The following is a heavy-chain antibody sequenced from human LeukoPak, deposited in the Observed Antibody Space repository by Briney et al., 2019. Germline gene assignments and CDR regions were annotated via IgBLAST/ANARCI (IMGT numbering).Heavy chain of an antibody. Sequence: SETLSLTCTVSGGSITSYFSTWIRQPPGKGLEWIGSIYYSGSTYYNPSLKSRVTISVDTSKNQFSLKLSSVTAADTAVYYCARIVGASDYWGQGTLVTVSS. J-gene: IGHJ4*02. CDR1: GGSITSYF. CDR3: ARIVGASDY. V-gene: IGHV4-59*05. CDR2: IYYSGST. D-gene: IGHD1-26*01.